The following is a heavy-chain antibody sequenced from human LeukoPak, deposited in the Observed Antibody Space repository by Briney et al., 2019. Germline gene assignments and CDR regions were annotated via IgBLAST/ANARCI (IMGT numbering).Heavy chain of an antibody. CDR2: IKQDGSEK. D-gene: IGHD3-10*01. CDR1: GFTFSSYG. Sequence: GGSLRLSCAASGFTFSSYGMHWVRQAPGKGLEWVANIKQDGSEKYYVDSVKGRFTISRDNAKNSLYLQMNSLRAEDTAVYYCARVGLLWFGELFNYFDYWGQGTLVTVSS. CDR3: ARVGLLWFGELFNYFDY. J-gene: IGHJ4*02. V-gene: IGHV3-7*01.